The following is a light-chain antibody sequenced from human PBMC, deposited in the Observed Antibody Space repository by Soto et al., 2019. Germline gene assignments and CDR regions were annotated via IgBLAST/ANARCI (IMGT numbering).Light chain of an antibody. J-gene: IGKJ4*01. CDR3: QQSYSTPA. Sequence: DIQMTQSPSSLSASVGDRVTITCRASQSIGTNLNWYHQKPGKAPKLLIYAASSLQSGVPSRFSGSGSGTDFTLTISSLQPEDFATYYCQQSYSTPAFGGGTKVDIK. V-gene: IGKV1-39*01. CDR2: AAS. CDR1: QSIGTN.